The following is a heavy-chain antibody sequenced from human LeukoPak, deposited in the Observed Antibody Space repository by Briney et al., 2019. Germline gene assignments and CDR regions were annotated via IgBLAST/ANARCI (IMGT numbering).Heavy chain of an antibody. CDR2: MNPNSGNT. CDR1: GYTFTSYD. V-gene: IGHV1-8*01. D-gene: IGHD3-16*01. CDR3: ARGIRGRRTFDY. J-gene: IGHJ4*02. Sequence: GASVKVSCKASGYTFTSYDINWVRQATGQGLEWMGWMNPNSGNTGYAQKFQGRVTMTRNTSISTAYTELSSLRSEDTAVYYCARGIRGRRTFDYWGQGTLVTVSS.